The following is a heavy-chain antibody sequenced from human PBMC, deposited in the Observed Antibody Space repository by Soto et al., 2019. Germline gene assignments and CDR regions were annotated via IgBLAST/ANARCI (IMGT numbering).Heavy chain of an antibody. D-gene: IGHD1-7*01. CDR3: AKNYYFDN. Sequence: PGGSLRLSCAASGFTFSSYAMSWVRQAPGKGLEWVSSISRSDGSTYFADSVKGRFTMSRDNSKNTLYLQMNSLRAKDTAVYYCAKNYYFDNWGQGTLVTVSS. CDR1: GFTFSSYA. V-gene: IGHV3-23*01. CDR2: ISRSDGST. J-gene: IGHJ4*02.